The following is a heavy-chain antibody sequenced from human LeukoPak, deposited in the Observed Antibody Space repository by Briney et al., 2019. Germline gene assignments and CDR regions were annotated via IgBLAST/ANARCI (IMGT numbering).Heavy chain of an antibody. V-gene: IGHV4-39*07. CDR3: AREPDGDYVPFDY. CDR1: GGSISSSSYY. CDR2: IYYSGST. D-gene: IGHD4-17*01. J-gene: IGHJ4*02. Sequence: SETLSLTCTVSGGSISSSSYYWGWIRQPPGKGLEWIGSIYYSGSTYYNPSLKSRVTISVDRSKNQFSLKLSSVTAADTAVYYCAREPDGDYVPFDYWGQGTLVTVSS.